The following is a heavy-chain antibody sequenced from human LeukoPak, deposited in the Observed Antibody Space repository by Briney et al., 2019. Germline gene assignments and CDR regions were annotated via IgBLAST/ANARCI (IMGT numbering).Heavy chain of an antibody. Sequence: GGSLRLSCAASGFTFSNDWMSWVRQAPGKGLEWVARIKSKTDGGTTDYAAPVKGRFTISRDDSKNTLYLQMNSLKTEDTAVYYCTTVAVPYYYYYYMDVWGKGTTVTVSS. J-gene: IGHJ6*03. D-gene: IGHD6-19*01. V-gene: IGHV3-15*01. CDR1: GFTFSNDW. CDR3: TTVAVPYYYYYYMDV. CDR2: IKSKTDGGTT.